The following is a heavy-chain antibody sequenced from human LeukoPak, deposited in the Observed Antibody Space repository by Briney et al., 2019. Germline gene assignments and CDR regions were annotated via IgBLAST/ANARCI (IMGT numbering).Heavy chain of an antibody. CDR3: ARESWDIEGYNWFDP. CDR2: TYYRSKWYN. J-gene: IGHJ5*02. CDR1: GDIVYSNSAA. Sequence: SQTLSLTCAISGDIVYSNSAAWNWIRQSPSRGLEWLGRTYYRSKWYNDYAVSVKSRITINPDTSKNQFSLQLNSVTPEDTAVYYCARESWDIEGYNWFDPWGQGTLVTVSS. V-gene: IGHV6-1*01. D-gene: IGHD2-15*01.